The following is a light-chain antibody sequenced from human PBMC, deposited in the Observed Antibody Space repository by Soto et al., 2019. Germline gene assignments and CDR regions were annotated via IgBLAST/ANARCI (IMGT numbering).Light chain of an antibody. Sequence: EIVLTQSPATLSLSPGERATLSCRASQSVSSYLAWYQQKPGQAPRLLIYDASNMATGIPARFSGSGSGTDFTLTISSLDPEDFAVYYCQQRSNRITFGQGTRLEIK. CDR3: QQRSNRIT. J-gene: IGKJ5*01. CDR2: DAS. CDR1: QSVSSY. V-gene: IGKV3-11*01.